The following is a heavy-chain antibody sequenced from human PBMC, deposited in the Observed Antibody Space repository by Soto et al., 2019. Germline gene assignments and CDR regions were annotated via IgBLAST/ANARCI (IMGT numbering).Heavy chain of an antibody. D-gene: IGHD6-19*01. J-gene: IGHJ3*02. CDR2: ISGSGGGT. V-gene: IGHV3-23*01. Sequence: EVQLLESGGGLVPPGGSLRLSCAASGFTFSTYAMSWVRQAPGKGLEWVSAISGSGGGTYYADSVKGRFTISRDNSKNTLYLQMSSQRGEDTAIYYCAKGAEIALAGRGAFDIWGQGTMVTVSS. CDR1: GFTFSTYA. CDR3: AKGAEIALAGRGAFDI.